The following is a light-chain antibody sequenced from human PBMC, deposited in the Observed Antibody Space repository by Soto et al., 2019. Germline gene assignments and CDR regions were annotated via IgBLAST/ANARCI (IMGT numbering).Light chain of an antibody. CDR3: QQYNSYPLT. CDR2: DAS. J-gene: IGKJ4*01. CDR1: QSISSW. Sequence: DIQMTQSPSTLSASVGDRVTITCRASQSISSWLAWYQQKPGKAPKLLIYDASSLESGVPSRFSGSGSGTEFTLTINSLQPDDFATYYCQQYNSYPLTFSGGTKVEIK. V-gene: IGKV1-5*01.